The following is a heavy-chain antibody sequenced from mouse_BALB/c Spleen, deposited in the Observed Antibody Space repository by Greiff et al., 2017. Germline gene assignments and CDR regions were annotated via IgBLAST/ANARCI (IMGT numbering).Heavy chain of an antibody. CDR1: GFSLTSYG. Sequence: QVQLQQSGPGLVAPSQSLSITCTVSGFSLTSYGVHWVRQPPGKGLEWLGVIWAGGSTNYNSALMSRLSISKDNSKSQVFLKMNSLQTDDTAMYYCARDRGSSYRYFDVWGAGTTVTVSS. D-gene: IGHD1-1*01. CDR3: ARDRGSSYRYFDV. V-gene: IGHV2-9*02. CDR2: IWAGGST. J-gene: IGHJ1*01.